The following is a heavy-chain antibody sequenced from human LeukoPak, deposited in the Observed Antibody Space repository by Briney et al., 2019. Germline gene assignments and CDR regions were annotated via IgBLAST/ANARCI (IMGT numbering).Heavy chain of an antibody. CDR1: GFSFSSYA. CDR2: ISGSGGST. CDR3: AKVKSVTRYYFDY. J-gene: IGHJ4*02. V-gene: IGHV3-23*01. Sequence: GGSLRLSCAASGFSFSSYAMSWVRQAPGKGLEWVSAISGSGGSTYYADSVKGRFTFSRDNSKNTLYLQMNSLRAEDTAVYYCAKVKSVTRYYFDYWGQGTLVTVSS. D-gene: IGHD2-21*02.